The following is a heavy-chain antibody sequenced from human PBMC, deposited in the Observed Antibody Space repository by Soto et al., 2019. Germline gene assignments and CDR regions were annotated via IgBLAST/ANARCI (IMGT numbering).Heavy chain of an antibody. V-gene: IGHV3-23*01. D-gene: IGHD3-9*01. J-gene: IGHJ4*02. CDR1: GFTFSNYA. Sequence: EVQLLESGGGLVQPGGSLSLSGAASGFTFSNYALPWVRQAPGKGLEWVSAINGDGGGNGGSTYYADSVKGGFTISRDNSRNTLYLHMNNLRVEDTAVYYCAKRPLTWYLGLDYWGQGALVTVSS. CDR2: INGDGGGNGGST. CDR3: AKRPLTWYLGLDY.